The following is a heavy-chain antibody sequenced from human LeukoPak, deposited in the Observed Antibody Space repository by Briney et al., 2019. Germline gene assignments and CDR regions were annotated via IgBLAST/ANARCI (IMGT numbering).Heavy chain of an antibody. Sequence: GGSLRLFCAVSGFNVSNDYMSWVRQATGKGLEWISVIYDGGATYYADSVRGRFTISRDNAKNTLYLQMNSLRAEDTAVYYCARDQYYDDSSGYFDAFDIWGQGTMVTVSS. CDR3: ARDQYYDDSSGYFDAFDI. D-gene: IGHD3-22*01. CDR2: IYDGGAT. J-gene: IGHJ3*02. V-gene: IGHV3-53*01. CDR1: GFNVSNDY.